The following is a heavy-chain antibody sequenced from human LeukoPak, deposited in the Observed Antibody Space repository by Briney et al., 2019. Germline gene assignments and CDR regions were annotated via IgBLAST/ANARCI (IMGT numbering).Heavy chain of an antibody. V-gene: IGHV4-39*01. D-gene: IGHD3-3*01. CDR1: GGPISSSSYY. J-gene: IGHJ4*02. CDR2: IYYSGST. CDR3: ARHITIFGVVIKGGSYYFDY. Sequence: SETLSLTCTVSGGPISSSSYYWGWIRQPPGKGLEWIGSIYYSGSTYYNPSLKSRVTISVDTSKNQFSLKLSSVTAADTAVYYCARHITIFGVVIKGGSYYFDYWGQGTLVTVSS.